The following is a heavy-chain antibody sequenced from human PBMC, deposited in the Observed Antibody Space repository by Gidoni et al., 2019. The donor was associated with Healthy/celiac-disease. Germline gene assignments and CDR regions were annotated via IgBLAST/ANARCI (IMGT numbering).Heavy chain of an antibody. D-gene: IGHD6-13*01. CDR2: IWYDGSKK. Sequence: QVQLVESGGGVVQPGRSLRLSCAASGFTFRSYGMHWVRQAPGKGREWVAVIWYDGSKKYYADSVKGRFTISRDNSKNTLYLQMNSLRAEDTAVYYCASGFAAAGTGAFDIWGQGTMVTVSS. J-gene: IGHJ3*02. CDR1: GFTFRSYG. CDR3: ASGFAAAGTGAFDI. V-gene: IGHV3-33*01.